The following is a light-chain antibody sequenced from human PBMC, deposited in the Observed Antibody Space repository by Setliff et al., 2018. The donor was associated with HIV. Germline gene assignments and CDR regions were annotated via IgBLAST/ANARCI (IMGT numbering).Light chain of an antibody. V-gene: IGLV2-18*02. Sequence: QSALTQPPSVSGSPGQSVTISCTGTSSDVGSSNRVSWYQQPPGTAPRLMIYEDSSRPSGVPDRFSGSKSGNTASLTISGLQAEDEADYYCSSGTSSSTPYVFGTGTKVTVL. CDR2: EDS. CDR1: SSDVGSSNR. CDR3: SSGTSSSTPYV. J-gene: IGLJ1*01.